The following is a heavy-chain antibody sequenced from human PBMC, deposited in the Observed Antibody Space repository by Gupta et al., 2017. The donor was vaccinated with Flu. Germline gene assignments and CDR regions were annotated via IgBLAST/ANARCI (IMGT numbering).Heavy chain of an antibody. Sequence: VRQAPGQGLEWMGMINPSGGSTSYTEKFQGRVSMTTDTSTDTVYMELSSLSSEDTAVYYCSRGTKSDGFPFDSWGQGTLVTVSS. CDR2: INPSGGST. J-gene: IGHJ4*02. D-gene: IGHD2-21*01. V-gene: IGHV1-46*03. CDR3: SRGTKSDGFPFDS.